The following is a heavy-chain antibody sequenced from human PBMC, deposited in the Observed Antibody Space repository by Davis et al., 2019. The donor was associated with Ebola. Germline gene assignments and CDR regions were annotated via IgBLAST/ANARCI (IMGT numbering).Heavy chain of an antibody. CDR2: IIPILGIA. J-gene: IGHJ4*02. V-gene: IGHV1-69*04. CDR3: ARDGYSSGWYAGIDY. D-gene: IGHD6-19*01. Sequence: SVKVSCKASGYTFTSYYMHWVRQAPGQGLEWMGRIIPILGIANYAQKFQGRVTITADKSTSTAYMELSSLRSEDTAVYYCARDGYSSGWYAGIDYWGQGTLVTVSS. CDR1: GYTFTSYY.